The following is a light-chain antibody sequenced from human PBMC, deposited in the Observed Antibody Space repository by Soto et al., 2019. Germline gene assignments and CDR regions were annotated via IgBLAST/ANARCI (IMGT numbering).Light chain of an antibody. CDR2: DAS. V-gene: IGKV3-15*01. CDR3: QQHGASIT. CDR1: QSVNSD. J-gene: IGKJ3*01. Sequence: EIGMTQSPATLSLSPGERATLSCRASQSVNSDLAWYQQKPGQAPRLLIYDASTRAAGVPARFTGSGSETEFTLTISSLQSEDYAVYYCQQHGASITFGPGTKVDV.